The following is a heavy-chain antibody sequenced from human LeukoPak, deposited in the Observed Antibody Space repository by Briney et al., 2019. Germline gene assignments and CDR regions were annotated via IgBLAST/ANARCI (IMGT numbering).Heavy chain of an antibody. J-gene: IGHJ4*02. CDR3: VRDFEWSFDT. Sequence: GGSLRLSCAASGFTFSNYVIHWVRQAPGKGLEWVTVISYDGNNKYYADSVKGRFTISRDNSKNTLYLQMNSLRPEDTALYYCVRDFEWSFDTWDQGTLVTVSS. CDR1: GFTFSNYV. CDR2: ISYDGNNK. D-gene: IGHD3-3*01. V-gene: IGHV3-30*04.